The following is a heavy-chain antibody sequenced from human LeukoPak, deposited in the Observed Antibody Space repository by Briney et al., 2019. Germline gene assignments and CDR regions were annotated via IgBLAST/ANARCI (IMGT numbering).Heavy chain of an antibody. CDR2: IGDHGNNI. Sequence: PWGSLRLSCAASGFTFRNYAMHWVRQAPGKGLEWVAAIGDHGNNIYYEDSVKGRFTISRDNSENTLYLQVASLRAEDTAVYYCARYRTTSCYDYWGQGTLVTVSS. D-gene: IGHD2-2*01. J-gene: IGHJ4*02. V-gene: IGHV3-33*01. CDR3: ARYRTTSCYDY. CDR1: GFTFRNYA.